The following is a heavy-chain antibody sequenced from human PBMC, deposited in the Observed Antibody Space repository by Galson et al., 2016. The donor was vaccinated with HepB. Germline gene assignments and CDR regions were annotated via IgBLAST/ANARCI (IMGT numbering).Heavy chain of an antibody. D-gene: IGHD3-10*01. CDR1: GYNFTTYG. CDR2: ISAYNGDI. J-gene: IGHJ4*02. V-gene: IGHV1-18*01. CDR3: ARGPPLSVRALDF. Sequence: SVKVSCKASGYNFTTYGITWVRQAPGQGLEWMGWISAYNGDISFAQKFQDRVTLTTDTSTSTAYMELKSLRSDDTAVYYCARGPPLSVRALDFWGQGTLVTVSS.